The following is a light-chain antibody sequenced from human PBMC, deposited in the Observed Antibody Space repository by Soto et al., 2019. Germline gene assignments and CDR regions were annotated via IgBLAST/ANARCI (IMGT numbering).Light chain of an antibody. V-gene: IGKV1-33*01. CDR2: DAS. CDR1: QDINNY. Sequence: DIQMTQSPASLSASVGDRVTITCQASQDINNYLSWYQQNPGKAPKILMYDASNLETGVPSRFSGSGSGTDFTFTISSLQPEDIATYYCQQYANPPITFGQGTRLEIK. J-gene: IGKJ5*01. CDR3: QQYANPPIT.